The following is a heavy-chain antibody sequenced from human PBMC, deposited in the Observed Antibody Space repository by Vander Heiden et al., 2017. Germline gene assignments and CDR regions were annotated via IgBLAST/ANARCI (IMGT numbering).Heavy chain of an antibody. CDR2: IIPIFGTA. V-gene: IGHV1-69*06. CDR3: ARDGSRGFWFDP. J-gene: IGHJ5*02. D-gene: IGHD3-10*01. CDR1: GGTFSRYA. Sequence: QVQLVQSGAEVKKPGSSVKVSCKDSGGTFSRYAISGVRQAPGQGLEWMGGIIPIFGTANYAQKFQGRVTITADKSTSTAYMELSSLRSEDTAVYYCARDGSRGFWFDPWGQGTLVTVSS.